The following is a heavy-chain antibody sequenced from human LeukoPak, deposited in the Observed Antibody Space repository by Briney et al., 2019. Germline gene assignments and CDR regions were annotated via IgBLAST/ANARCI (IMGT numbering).Heavy chain of an antibody. J-gene: IGHJ4*02. Sequence: SVKVSCKASGGTFSSYAISWVRQAPGQGLEWMGGIIPIFGTANYAQKFQGRVTISMDESTSTAYMELSSLRSEDTAVYYCARVVAAAGEYYFDNWGQGTMVTVSS. CDR2: IIPIFGTA. CDR1: GGTFSSYA. CDR3: ARVVAAAGEYYFDN. D-gene: IGHD6-13*01. V-gene: IGHV1-69*05.